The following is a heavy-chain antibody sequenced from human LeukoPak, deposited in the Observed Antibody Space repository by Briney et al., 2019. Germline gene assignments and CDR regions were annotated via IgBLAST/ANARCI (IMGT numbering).Heavy chain of an antibody. J-gene: IGHJ4*02. Sequence: GGSLRLSCASSGFTFSSYAMSWVRQAPGKGLGWVSTIGGTGVRTYYADSVKGRFTISRDNSKNILYLQINSLRAEDTAVYFCAKDRLGGPYFFHYWGQGTLVTVSS. D-gene: IGHD3-16*01. CDR1: GFTFSSYA. V-gene: IGHV3-23*01. CDR2: IGGTGVRT. CDR3: AKDRLGGPYFFHY.